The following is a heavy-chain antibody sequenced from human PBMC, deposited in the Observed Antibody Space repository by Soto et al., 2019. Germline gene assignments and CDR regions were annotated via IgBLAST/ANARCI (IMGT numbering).Heavy chain of an antibody. D-gene: IGHD2-8*01. Sequence: QVQLVQSGAEVKKPGASVKVSCKASGYTFTSYDINWVRQATGQGLEWMGWMNPNSGNTGYAQKFQGRVTMTRNTSISTAYMELSSLRSEDTAVYYCARGGQGGDIVLMVYAINYYYGMDVWGQGTTVTVSS. V-gene: IGHV1-8*01. CDR1: GYTFTSYD. CDR3: ARGGQGGDIVLMVYAINYYYGMDV. J-gene: IGHJ6*02. CDR2: MNPNSGNT.